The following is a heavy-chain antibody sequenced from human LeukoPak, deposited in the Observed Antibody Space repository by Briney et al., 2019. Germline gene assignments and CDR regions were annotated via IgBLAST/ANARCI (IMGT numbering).Heavy chain of an antibody. CDR1: GVSISSGGYS. CDR3: ARDRKRCSGGSCYSGAFDI. Sequence: NSSETLSLTCAVSGVSISSGGYSWSWIRQPPGKGLEWIGYIYHSGSTYYNPSLKSRVTISVDRSKNQFSLKLSSVTAADTAVYYCARDRKRCSGGSCYSGAFDIWGQGTMVTVSS. D-gene: IGHD2-15*01. J-gene: IGHJ3*02. CDR2: IYHSGST. V-gene: IGHV4-30-2*01.